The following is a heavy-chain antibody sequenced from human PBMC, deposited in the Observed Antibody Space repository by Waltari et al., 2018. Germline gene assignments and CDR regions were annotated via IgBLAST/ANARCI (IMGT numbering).Heavy chain of an antibody. Sequence: EVRLVQSGAEVKKPGESLTISCQASGYTFSHYWISWLRHLPGKGLEWMGKIDPADSETNYSPSFQGHVIISADKSSSTASLHWSSLKASDSATYYCARENYYDSSGFSVSWGQGTLVTVSS. CDR3: ARENYYDSSGFSVS. CDR2: IDPADSET. CDR1: GYTFSHYW. V-gene: IGHV5-10-1*03. J-gene: IGHJ5*02. D-gene: IGHD3-22*01.